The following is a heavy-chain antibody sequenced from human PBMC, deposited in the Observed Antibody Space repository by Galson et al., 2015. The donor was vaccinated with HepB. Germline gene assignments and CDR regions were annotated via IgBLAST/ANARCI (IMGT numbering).Heavy chain of an antibody. CDR3: ARGNPPSTPVDY. V-gene: IGHV3-33*01. CDR2: IWHDGSNN. Sequence: SLRLSCAASGFTFTTYGIHWVRQAPGKGLEWVAVIWHDGSNNFYIDSVKGRFTISRDDSKNRAYLQMNSLRAEDTAVYFCARGNPPSTPVDYWGPGTLVTVS. J-gene: IGHJ4*02. CDR1: GFTFTTYG. D-gene: IGHD2-2*01.